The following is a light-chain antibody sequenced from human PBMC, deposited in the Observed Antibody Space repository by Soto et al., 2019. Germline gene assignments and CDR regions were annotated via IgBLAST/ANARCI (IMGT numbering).Light chain of an antibody. CDR2: VAS. Sequence: EIVLTQSPATLSVSLGERATLSCRASQSVNQKLGWYQQKPGQAPRLLIYVASYRATGIPARFSGSGSGTEYTLTISNLQAEDFAVYYCQQFNNSPHTFGQGTRLEIK. CDR1: QSVNQK. V-gene: IGKV3-15*01. J-gene: IGKJ2*01. CDR3: QQFNNSPHT.